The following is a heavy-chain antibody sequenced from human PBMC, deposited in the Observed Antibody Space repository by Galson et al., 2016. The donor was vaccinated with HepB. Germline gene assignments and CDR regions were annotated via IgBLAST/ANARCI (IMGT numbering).Heavy chain of an antibody. J-gene: IGHJ6*02. CDR2: ITSDGSTT. D-gene: IGHD2-15*01. V-gene: IGHV3-74*01. Sequence: SLRLSCAASGFTFRNYWMHWVRQAPGKGLVWVSRITSDGSTTDYADSVKGRFTISRDNAKNTLYLQVNTLRAEDTAVYYCAREWSYGMDVWGQGTTVTVSS. CDR1: GFTFRNYW. CDR3: AREWSYGMDV.